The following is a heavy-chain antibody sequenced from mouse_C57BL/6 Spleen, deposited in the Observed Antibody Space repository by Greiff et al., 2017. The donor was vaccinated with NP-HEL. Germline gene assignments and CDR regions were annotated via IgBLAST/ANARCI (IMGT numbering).Heavy chain of an antibody. CDR2: IYPRSGNN. CDR3: DLIYYDYDKAY. V-gene: IGHV1-81*01. Sequence: QVQLQQSGAELARPGASVKLSCKASGYTFTSYGISWVKQRTGQGLEWIGEIYPRSGNNYYNEKFKGKATLTADKYSLTAYMELRILTFSDSAVFFCDLIYYDYDKAYWGQGTLVTVSA. J-gene: IGHJ3*01. D-gene: IGHD2-4*01. CDR1: GYTFTSYG.